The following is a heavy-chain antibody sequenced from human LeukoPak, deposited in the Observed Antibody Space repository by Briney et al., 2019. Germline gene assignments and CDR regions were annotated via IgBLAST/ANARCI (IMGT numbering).Heavy chain of an antibody. J-gene: IGHJ2*01. CDR1: GFTFDDYG. CDR3: ARDEVTVASIPSYRFFAL. D-gene: IGHD2-15*01. Sequence: PGGSLRLSCAASGFTFDDYGMSWVRQAPGKGLEWVSSISGSSTYIFSADSMKGRFTISRDNAKNSLYLQINSLRAEDTAIYYCARDEVTVASIPSYRFFALWGRGTLVTVSS. CDR2: ISGSSTYI. V-gene: IGHV3-21*06.